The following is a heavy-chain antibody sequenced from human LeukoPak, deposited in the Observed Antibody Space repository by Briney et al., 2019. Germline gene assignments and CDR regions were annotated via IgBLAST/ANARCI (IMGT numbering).Heavy chain of an antibody. D-gene: IGHD3-22*01. CDR3: ARDPVGYYYDSSGYYYPYYFDY. Sequence: ASVKVSCEASGGTFSSYAISWVRQAPGQGLEWMGGIIPIFGTANYAQKFQGRVTITTDESTSTAYMELSSLRSEDTAVYYCARDPVGYYYDSSGYYYPYYFDYWGQGTLVTVSS. CDR1: GGTFSSYA. J-gene: IGHJ4*02. V-gene: IGHV1-69*05. CDR2: IIPIFGTA.